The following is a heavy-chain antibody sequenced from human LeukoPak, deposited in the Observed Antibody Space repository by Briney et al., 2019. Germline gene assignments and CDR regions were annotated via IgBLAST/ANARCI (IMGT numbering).Heavy chain of an antibody. J-gene: IGHJ2*01. V-gene: IGHV3-53*01. CDR1: GFTVSTNY. CDR2: SYSGGSS. Sequence: PGGSLRLSCAASGFTVSTNYMSWVRQAPGKGLEWVSVSYSGGSSYYADSVKGRFTTSRDSSKNTLYLQMNSLRAEDSAVYFCAREEHYRRYFALWGRGTLVTVSS. CDR3: AREEHYRRYFAL. D-gene: IGHD3-16*02.